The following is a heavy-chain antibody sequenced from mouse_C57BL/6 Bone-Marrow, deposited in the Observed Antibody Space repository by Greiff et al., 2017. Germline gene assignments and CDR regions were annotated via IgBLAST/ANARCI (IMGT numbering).Heavy chain of an antibody. CDR2: ISDGGSYT. J-gene: IGHJ3*01. D-gene: IGHD1-1*01. V-gene: IGHV5-4*03. CDR1: GFTFSSYA. Sequence: EVNLVESGGGLVKPGGSLKLSCAASGFTFSSYAMSWVRQTPEKRLEWVATISDGGSYTYYPDNVKGRFTISRDNAKNNLYLQMSHLKSEDTAMYYCASPLLLRSSWFAYWGQGTLVTVSA. CDR3: ASPLLLRSSWFAY.